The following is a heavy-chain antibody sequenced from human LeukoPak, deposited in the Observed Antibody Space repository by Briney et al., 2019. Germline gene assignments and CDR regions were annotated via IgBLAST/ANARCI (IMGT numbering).Heavy chain of an antibody. D-gene: IGHD1-1*01. CDR2: MNPNSGNT. CDR3: ASTSSGYYYMDV. J-gene: IGHJ6*03. CDR1: GYTFTSYD. Sequence: ASVKVSCKASGYTFTSYDINWVRQATGQRLEWMGWMNPNSGNTGYAQKFQGRVTMTRNTSISTAYMELSSLRSEDTAVYYCASTSSGYYYMDVWGKGTTVTVSS. V-gene: IGHV1-8*01.